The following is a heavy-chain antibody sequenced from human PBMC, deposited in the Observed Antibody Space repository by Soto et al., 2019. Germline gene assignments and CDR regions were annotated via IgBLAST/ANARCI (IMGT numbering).Heavy chain of an antibody. J-gene: IGHJ6*02. D-gene: IGHD3-3*01. Sequence: ETLSLTCTVSGGSISSYYWSWIRQPPGKGLEWIGYIYYSGSTNYNPSLKSRVTISVDTSKNQFSLKLSSVTAADTAVYYCARVVYDFFSGPAGGYYYVMDVWGQGTTVTVSS. CDR3: ARVVYDFFSGPAGGYYYVMDV. CDR2: IYYSGST. CDR1: GGSISSYY. V-gene: IGHV4-59*01.